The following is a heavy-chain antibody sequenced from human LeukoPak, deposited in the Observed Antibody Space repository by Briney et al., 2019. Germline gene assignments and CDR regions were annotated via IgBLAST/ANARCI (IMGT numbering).Heavy chain of an antibody. CDR2: IYYSGST. D-gene: IGHD6-13*01. CDR3: ARATAAAGSFDY. V-gene: IGHV4-59*12. CDR1: GGSINYYW. J-gene: IGHJ4*02. Sequence: SETLSLTCTVSGGSINYYWWSWVRQPPGKGLEWIAYIYYSGSTKYNPSLKSRVTMSVDTSKNQFSLKLSSVTAADTAVYYCARATAAAGSFDYWGQGTLVTVSS.